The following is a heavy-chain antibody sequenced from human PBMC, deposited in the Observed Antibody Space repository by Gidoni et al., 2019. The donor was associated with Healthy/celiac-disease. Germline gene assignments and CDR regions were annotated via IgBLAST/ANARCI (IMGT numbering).Heavy chain of an antibody. D-gene: IGHD6-6*01. CDR3: AREGSSSSFDY. CDR1: GFTFSSYW. Sequence: EVQLAESGGGLAQPGGYLRLSCAASGFTFSSYWMSWVRQAPGTGLEWVANIKQDGSEKYYVDSVKGRFTISRDNAKNSLYLQMNSLRAEDTAVYYCAREGSSSSFDYWGQGTLVTVSS. CDR2: IKQDGSEK. V-gene: IGHV3-7*01. J-gene: IGHJ4*02.